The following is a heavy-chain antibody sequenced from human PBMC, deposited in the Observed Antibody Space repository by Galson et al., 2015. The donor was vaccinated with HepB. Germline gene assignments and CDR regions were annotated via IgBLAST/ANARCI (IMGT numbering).Heavy chain of an antibody. V-gene: IGHV1-2*02. CDR1: GSTFTGYY. Sequence: SVKVSCKASGSTFTGYYMHWVRQAPGQGLEWMGWINPNSGGTNYAQKFQDRVTMTRDTSISTAYMELSRLRSDDAAVYYCARDGGIVVVPAAEYYFDYWGQGTLVTVSS. CDR2: INPNSGGT. D-gene: IGHD2-2*01. J-gene: IGHJ4*02. CDR3: ARDGGIVVVPAAEYYFDY.